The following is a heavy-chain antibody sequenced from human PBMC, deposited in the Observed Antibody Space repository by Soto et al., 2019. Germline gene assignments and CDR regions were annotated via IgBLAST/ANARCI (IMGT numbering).Heavy chain of an antibody. V-gene: IGHV5-51*01. CDR3: PSSIAARYFYYGMDV. D-gene: IGHD6-6*01. J-gene: IGHJ6*01. CDR2: IYPGDSDT. CDR1: GYSFTRYW. Sequence: VESLTSSCNVAGYSFTRYWIGCVLQMPGKGLECMGIIYPGDSDTRYSPSFQGQVTISADKSISTAYLQWSSLKASDTAMYYCPSSIAARYFYYGMDVWGQGTTVTVSS.